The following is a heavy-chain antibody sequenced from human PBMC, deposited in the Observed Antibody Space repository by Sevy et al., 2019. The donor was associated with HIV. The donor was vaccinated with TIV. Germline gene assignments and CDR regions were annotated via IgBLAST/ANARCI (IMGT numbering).Heavy chain of an antibody. J-gene: IGHJ4*02. CDR1: GFTFSSYV. CDR2: ITGSGRST. Sequence: GGSLRLSCVGSGFTFSSYVMSWVRQAPGKGLEWVSSITGSGRSTHSADSVKGRFTISRDNSKKTLYLQMNSLRAEDTAVYYCAKDRVSGTYYTGDFDYWGQGTLVTVSS. CDR3: AKDRVSGTYYTGDFDY. V-gene: IGHV3-23*01. D-gene: IGHD3-10*01.